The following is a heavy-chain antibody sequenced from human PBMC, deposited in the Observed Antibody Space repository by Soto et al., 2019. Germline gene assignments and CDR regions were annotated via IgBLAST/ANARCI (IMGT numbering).Heavy chain of an antibody. CDR1: GYSFEDYS. CDR3: VGGSWFD. Sequence: EVQLVESGGDMVQPGRSLKLSCVGSGYSFEDYSMHWVRQAPGKGLEWVSGISWNGNFTGYADSVKGRFTISRDNAKNSLVLQMRSLGLEDTALYYCVGGSWFDWGQGTLVTVSS. V-gene: IGHV3-9*01. D-gene: IGHD2-15*01. J-gene: IGHJ4*02. CDR2: ISWNGNFT.